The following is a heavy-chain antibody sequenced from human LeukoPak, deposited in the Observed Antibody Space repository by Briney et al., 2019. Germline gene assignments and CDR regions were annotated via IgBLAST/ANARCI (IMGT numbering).Heavy chain of an antibody. Sequence: ASVKVSCKASGYTFTGYYMHWVRRAPGQGLEWMGWINPNSGGTNYAQKFQGRVTMTRDTSISTAYMELSRLRSDDTAVYYCARYCSGGSCWVDWFDPWGQGTLVTVSS. D-gene: IGHD2-15*01. CDR1: GYTFTGYY. V-gene: IGHV1-2*02. CDR2: INPNSGGT. CDR3: ARYCSGGSCWVDWFDP. J-gene: IGHJ5*02.